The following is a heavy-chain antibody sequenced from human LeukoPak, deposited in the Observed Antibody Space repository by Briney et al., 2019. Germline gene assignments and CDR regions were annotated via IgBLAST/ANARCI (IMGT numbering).Heavy chain of an antibody. CDR1: GYSFTTYW. V-gene: IGHV5-51*01. J-gene: IGHJ4*02. D-gene: IGHD1-1*01. CDR3: ARSLATGTSGWDY. CDR2: IYPGDSDT. Sequence: GESLKISCKGSGYSFTTYWIAWGRQMPGKGLEWMGIIYPGDSDTRYSPSFQGQVTISADKSISTAYLQWSSLKASDTATYYCARSLATGTSGWDYWGQGTLVTVSS.